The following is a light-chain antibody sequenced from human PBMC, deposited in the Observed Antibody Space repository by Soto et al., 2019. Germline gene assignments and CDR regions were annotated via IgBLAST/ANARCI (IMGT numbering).Light chain of an antibody. J-gene: IGKJ1*01. V-gene: IGKV3-20*01. CDR3: YQYGSSPPT. CDR2: GAS. Sequence: IVLTQSPGTLSLSPGERATLSCRASQSISSIYLAWYQQKPGQAPRLLIYGASSRATGIPDRFSGSGSGTDFTLTISGLEPEDFVVFYCYQYGSSPPTFGQGTKVDIK. CDR1: QSISSIY.